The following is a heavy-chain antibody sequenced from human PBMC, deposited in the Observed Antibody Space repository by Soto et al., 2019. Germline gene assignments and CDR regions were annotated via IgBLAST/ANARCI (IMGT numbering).Heavy chain of an antibody. J-gene: IGHJ4*02. Sequence: EVQLVESGGGLVQPGGSLKLSCAASGFTFSDSAIHWVRQASGRGLEWVGRIRNKANSHATGYAASVKGRFTISRDDSKNTAYLAMISLKTEDTAVYYCTRVSVTPFDYWGQGTLVTVSS. CDR1: GFTFSDSA. CDR3: TRVSVTPFDY. V-gene: IGHV3-73*02. D-gene: IGHD4-17*01. CDR2: IRNKANSHAT.